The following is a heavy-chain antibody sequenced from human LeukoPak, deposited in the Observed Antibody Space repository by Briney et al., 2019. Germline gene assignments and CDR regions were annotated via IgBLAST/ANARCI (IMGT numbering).Heavy chain of an antibody. D-gene: IGHD6-19*01. Sequence: GGSLRLSCAASGFTFSSSWMSWVRQAPGKGLEWVANIKQDGSEKYYVESVKGRFTISRDNTKNSLYLQMDSLTAEDTAVYYCVRIRTAVAGADYWGQGTLVTVSS. CDR2: IKQDGSEK. V-gene: IGHV3-7*01. CDR1: GFTFSSSW. J-gene: IGHJ4*02. CDR3: VRIRTAVAGADY.